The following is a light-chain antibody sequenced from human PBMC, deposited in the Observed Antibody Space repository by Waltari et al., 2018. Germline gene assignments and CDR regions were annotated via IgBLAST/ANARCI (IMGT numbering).Light chain of an antibody. CDR1: TSNLGEGYD. CDR2: DNR. Sequence: QSVLTPPPPVSGAPGQRGNITCTGSTSNLGEGYDVNWHQQLPGTAPNLLINDNRNRPSGVPDRFSGSKSRTSASLAITGLQAEDEADYYCQSYDSSLSGFYVFGTGTKVTVL. J-gene: IGLJ1*01. CDR3: QSYDSSLSGFYV. V-gene: IGLV1-40*01.